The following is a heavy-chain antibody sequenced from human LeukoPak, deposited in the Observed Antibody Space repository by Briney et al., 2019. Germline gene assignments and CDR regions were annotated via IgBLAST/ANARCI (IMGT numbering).Heavy chain of an antibody. CDR1: GFTFDDYA. V-gene: IGHV3-9*01. D-gene: IGHD5-18*01. CDR2: ISWNSGSI. Sequence: GGSLRLSCAASGFTFDDYAMHWVRQAPGKGLEWVPGISWNSGSIGYADSVKGRFTISRDNAKNSLYLQMNSLRAEDTALYYCAKDNSYGYLDYFDYWGQGTLVTVSS. CDR3: AKDNSYGYLDYFDY. J-gene: IGHJ4*02.